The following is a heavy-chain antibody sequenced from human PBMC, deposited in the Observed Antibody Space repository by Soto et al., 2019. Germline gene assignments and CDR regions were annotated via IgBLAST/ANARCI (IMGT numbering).Heavy chain of an antibody. J-gene: IGHJ4*02. V-gene: IGHV3-11*05. CDR1: TFTFSDYY. D-gene: IGHD2-21*01. Sequence: QVQLVESGGGLVKPGGSLRLSCAADTFTFSDYYKRWIRQAPGKGLEWVSYISSSSSYTNYADSVKGRFTISRDNAKNSLYLQMNSLIAEDTAVYYCAREHKTQGGYWGQGTLVTVSS. CDR2: ISSSSSYT. CDR3: AREHKTQGGY.